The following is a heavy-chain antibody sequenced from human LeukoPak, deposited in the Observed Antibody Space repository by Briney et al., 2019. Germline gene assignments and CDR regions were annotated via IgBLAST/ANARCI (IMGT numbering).Heavy chain of an antibody. J-gene: IGHJ4*02. CDR3: ARVGRYTYGYSSPYSFDY. Sequence: ETLSLTCSVSDGSINSYYWNWIRRPPGKGLEWIGYIYYNGNTNYSPSLKSRVTMSVDTPKNQFSLKLSSVTAADTAPYYCARVGRYTYGYSSPYSFDYWGQGTLVTVSS. CDR2: IYYNGNT. CDR1: DGSINSYY. V-gene: IGHV4-59*01. D-gene: IGHD5-18*01.